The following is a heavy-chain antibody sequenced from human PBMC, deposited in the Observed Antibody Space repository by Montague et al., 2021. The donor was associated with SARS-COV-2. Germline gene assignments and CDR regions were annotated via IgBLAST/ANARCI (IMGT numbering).Heavy chain of an antibody. CDR2: VNQSGTT. Sequence: SETLSLTCAISGGSFSNYYWSWIRQPPGKGLEWIGEVNQSGTTIYNPSVKSGVTISEDTSKNQFYLRLNSVTAADTAVYYCARGRRAVVVPGAGPAGRALDVWGQGTMVTVSS. J-gene: IGHJ3*01. D-gene: IGHD2-2*01. V-gene: IGHV4-34*01. CDR1: GGSFSNYY. CDR3: ARGRRAVVVPGAGPAGRALDV.